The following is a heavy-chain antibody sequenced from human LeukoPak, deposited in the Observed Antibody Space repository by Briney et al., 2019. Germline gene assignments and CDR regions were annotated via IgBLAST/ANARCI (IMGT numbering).Heavy chain of an antibody. D-gene: IGHD2-8*02. V-gene: IGHV3-48*03. Sequence: PGGSLRLSCAASGFTFSSYEMSWVRQAPGKGLEWVSYISSSGSTTHYADSVKGRFTISRDNAKNSLYLQMNSLRAEDTAVYYCARGADGVCPFDYWGQGTLVTVSS. CDR3: ARGADGVCPFDY. CDR1: GFTFSSYE. CDR2: ISSSGSTT. J-gene: IGHJ4*02.